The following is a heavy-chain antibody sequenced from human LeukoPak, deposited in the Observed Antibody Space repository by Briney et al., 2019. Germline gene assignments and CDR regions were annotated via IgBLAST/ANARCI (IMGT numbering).Heavy chain of an antibody. Sequence: SETLSLTCAVYGGSFSGYYWSWIRQPPGKGLEWIGEINHSGSTNYNPSLKSRVTISVDTSKNQFSLKLSSVTAADTAVYYCARVNYDFWSGYPKQKNWFDPWGQGTLVTVSS. D-gene: IGHD3-3*01. CDR3: ARVNYDFWSGYPKQKNWFDP. J-gene: IGHJ5*02. V-gene: IGHV4-34*01. CDR2: INHSGST. CDR1: GGSFSGYY.